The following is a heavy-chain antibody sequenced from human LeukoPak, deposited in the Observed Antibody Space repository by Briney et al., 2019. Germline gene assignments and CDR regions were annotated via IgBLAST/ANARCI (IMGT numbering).Heavy chain of an antibody. CDR2: ISGYNGNT. CDR3: ARERGAAMGQYFDY. CDR1: GYTFIHYG. V-gene: IGHV1-18*03. Sequence: GASVKVSCKASGYTFIHYGLSWVRQAPGQGLEWMGWISGYNGNTNYAEKFQGRVTMTIDTSTSTAYMEVRSLRPDDMAVYYCARERGAAMGQYFDYWGQGTLLTVSS. D-gene: IGHD6-13*01. J-gene: IGHJ4*02.